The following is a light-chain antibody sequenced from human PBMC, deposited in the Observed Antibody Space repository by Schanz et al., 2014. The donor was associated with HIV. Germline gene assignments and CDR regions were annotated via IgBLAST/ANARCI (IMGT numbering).Light chain of an antibody. Sequence: EIVLTQSPGTLSLSPGERATLSCRASESVSSSLLAWYQQTPGQAPRLLIFAASSRATGIPDRFSGSESGTDFTLTISSVEPEDYAMYYCQQYGSPPWTCGQGTKVEVK. CDR3: QQYGSPPWT. J-gene: IGKJ1*01. CDR1: ESVSSSL. V-gene: IGKV3-20*01. CDR2: AAS.